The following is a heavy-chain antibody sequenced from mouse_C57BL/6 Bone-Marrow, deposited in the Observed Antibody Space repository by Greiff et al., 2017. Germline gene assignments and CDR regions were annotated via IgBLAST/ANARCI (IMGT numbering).Heavy chain of an antibody. D-gene: IGHD2-4*01. CDR1: GFTFSSYA. Sequence: EVQVVESGGGLVKPGGSLKLSCAASGFTFSSYAMSWVRQTPEKRLEWVATISDGGSYTYYPDNVKGRFTISRDNAKNNLYLQMSHLKSEDTAMYYCARDRGPYDYSFAYWGQGTLVTVSA. CDR3: ARDRGPYDYSFAY. CDR2: ISDGGSYT. J-gene: IGHJ3*01. V-gene: IGHV5-4*01.